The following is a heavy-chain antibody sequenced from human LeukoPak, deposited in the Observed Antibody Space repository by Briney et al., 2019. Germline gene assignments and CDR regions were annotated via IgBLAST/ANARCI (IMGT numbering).Heavy chain of an antibody. CDR1: GFTFSSYG. J-gene: IGHJ4*02. D-gene: IGHD2-2*01. CDR2: IRYDGSNK. CDR3: AKVPYCSSTSCYGFDY. V-gene: IGHV3-30*02. Sequence: PGGSLRLSCAASGFTFSSYGMHWVRQAPGKGLEWVAFIRYDGSNKYYADPVKGRFTISRDNSKNTLYLHMNSLRAEDTAVYYCAKVPYCSSTSCYGFDYWGQGTLVTVSS.